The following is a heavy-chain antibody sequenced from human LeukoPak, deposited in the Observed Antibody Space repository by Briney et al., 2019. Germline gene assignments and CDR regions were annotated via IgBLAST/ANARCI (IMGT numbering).Heavy chain of an antibody. V-gene: IGHV4-34*01. CDR1: GGSFSGYY. Sequence: RSSETLSLTCAVYGGSFSGYYWSWIRQPPGKGLEWIGEINHSGSTNYNPSLKSRVTISVDTSKNQFSLKLSSVTAADTAVYYCARGPYCSSTSCNAFDIWGQGTMVTVSS. J-gene: IGHJ3*02. CDR3: ARGPYCSSTSCNAFDI. CDR2: INHSGST. D-gene: IGHD2-2*01.